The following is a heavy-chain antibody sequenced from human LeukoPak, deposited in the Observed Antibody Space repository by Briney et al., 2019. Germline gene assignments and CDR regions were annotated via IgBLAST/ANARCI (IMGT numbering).Heavy chain of an antibody. CDR3: ARDRPGRGYYYGSGSYSDH. Sequence: ASVKVSCKASGYAFTSYGINWVRQAPGQGLQWMGWIGAYNGDTNYAQNLQGRLTLTTDTSTTTANMELRSLRSDDTAVYYCARDRPGRGYYYGSGSYSDHWGQGTLVTVSS. V-gene: IGHV1-18*01. CDR1: GYAFTSYG. D-gene: IGHD3-10*01. CDR2: IGAYNGDT. J-gene: IGHJ4*02.